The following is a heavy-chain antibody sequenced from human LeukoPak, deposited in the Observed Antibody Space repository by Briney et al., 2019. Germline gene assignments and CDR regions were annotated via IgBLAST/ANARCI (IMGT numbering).Heavy chain of an antibody. D-gene: IGHD2-15*01. CDR1: GFTVSSNY. V-gene: IGHV3-20*04. Sequence: GGSLRLSCAVSGFTVSSNYMSWVRQAPGKGPEWVSGIKWNGGSTGYADSVKGRITISRDNAKNSLHLQMNSLRAEDTALYYCARDGGDCSGDSCYVDYWGQGTLVTVSS. CDR2: IKWNGGST. J-gene: IGHJ4*02. CDR3: ARDGGDCSGDSCYVDY.